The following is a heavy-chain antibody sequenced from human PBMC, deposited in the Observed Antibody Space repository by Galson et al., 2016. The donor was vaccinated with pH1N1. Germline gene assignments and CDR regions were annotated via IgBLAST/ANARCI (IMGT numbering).Heavy chain of an antibody. J-gene: IGHJ3*02. V-gene: IGHV3-23*01. CDR2: ISGSGGRK. CDR3: AKGGYGGYGLDVFDI. Sequence: SLRLSCAASGSNSDYNMNWVRLAPGKGLEWVSSISGSGGRKHYADSVQGRFIISRDNSKNTLYLQMNSLRAGDTALYFCAKGGYGGYGLDVFDIWGQGTTVIVSS. CDR1: GSNSDYN. D-gene: IGHD4-17*01.